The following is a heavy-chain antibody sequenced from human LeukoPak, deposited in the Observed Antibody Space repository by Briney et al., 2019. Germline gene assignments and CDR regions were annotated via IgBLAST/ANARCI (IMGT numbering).Heavy chain of an antibody. J-gene: IGHJ4*02. Sequence: SSVKVSCKASGGTFSSYAISWVRQAPGQGLEGMGRIIPIFGTANYAQKFQGRVTITADKSTSTAYMELSSLRSEDTAVYYCASQILYSSGWSFDYWGQGTLVTVSS. V-gene: IGHV1-69*06. CDR1: GGTFSSYA. CDR3: ASQILYSSGWSFDY. D-gene: IGHD6-19*01. CDR2: IIPIFGTA.